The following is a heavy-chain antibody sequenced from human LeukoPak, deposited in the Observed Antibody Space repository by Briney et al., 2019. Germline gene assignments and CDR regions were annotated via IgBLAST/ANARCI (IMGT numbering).Heavy chain of an antibody. CDR1: GGSISSYY. V-gene: IGHV4-59*12. J-gene: IGHJ4*02. D-gene: IGHD1-26*01. Sequence: SETLSLTCTVSGGSISSYYWSWIRQPPGKGLEWIGYIYYSGSTNYNPSLKSRVTISVDTSKNQFSLKLSSVTAADTAVYYCARMGATVRYDDYWGQGTLVTVSS. CDR2: IYYSGST. CDR3: ARMGATVRYDDY.